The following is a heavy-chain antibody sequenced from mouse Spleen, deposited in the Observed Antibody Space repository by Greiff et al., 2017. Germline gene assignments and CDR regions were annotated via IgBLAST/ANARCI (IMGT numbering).Heavy chain of an antibody. CDR2: ISSGGGNT. CDR1: GFTFSSYA. D-gene: IGHD2-14*01. Sequence: EVKLVESGGGLVKLGGSLKLSCAASGFTFSSYAMSWVRQTPEKRLEWVATISSGGGNTYYPDSVKGRFTISRDNAKNTLYLQMSSLKSEDTAMYYCARREGSVRNYGYFDVWGAGTTVTVSS. CDR3: ARREGSVRNYGYFDV. J-gene: IGHJ1*01. V-gene: IGHV5-9*04.